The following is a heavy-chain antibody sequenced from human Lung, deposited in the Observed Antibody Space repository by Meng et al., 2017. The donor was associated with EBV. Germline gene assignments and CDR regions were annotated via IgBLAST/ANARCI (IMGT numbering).Heavy chain of an antibody. Sequence: GDLVEPGGALVQPEGTLSSSCEASESTLSSYWMHWVRQAPGKGLVWVSRINEDGAVTTYADSVKGRFTISRDNAKSTLYLQMNSLRGEDTAVYYCSRDLVGSADSWGQGTLVTVSS. CDR2: INEDGAVT. CDR1: ESTLSSYW. CDR3: SRDLVGSADS. J-gene: IGHJ4*02. D-gene: IGHD2-8*02. V-gene: IGHV3-74*01.